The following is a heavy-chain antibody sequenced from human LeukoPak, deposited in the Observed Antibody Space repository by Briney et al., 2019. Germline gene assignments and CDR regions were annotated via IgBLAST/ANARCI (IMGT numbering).Heavy chain of an antibody. V-gene: IGHV3-53*01. D-gene: IGHD5-24*01. CDR2: IYSGGTT. CDR1: GFTVSSNY. J-gene: IGHJ4*02. CDR3: ARGEMATVVDY. Sequence: GGSLRLSCAASGFTVSSNYMHWVRQAPGRGLEWVSIIYSGGTTYHADSVKGRFTISRDNSKNTVYLQMNSLRAEDTALYYFARGEMATVVDYWGQGTLVTVSS.